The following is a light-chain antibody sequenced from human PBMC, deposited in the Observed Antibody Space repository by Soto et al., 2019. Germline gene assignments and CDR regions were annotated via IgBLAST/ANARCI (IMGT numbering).Light chain of an antibody. J-gene: IGKJ5*01. V-gene: IGKV3-15*01. CDR2: GAS. CDR3: QEYNNWHPIT. CDR1: QSVSSY. Sequence: EIVMTQSPATLSVSPGERATLSCRASQSVSSYLAWYQQKPGQAPRLLIYGASTRATGIPARFSGSGSGTEFTLTISSLQSEDFAVYYCQEYNNWHPITFGGGTRLEIK.